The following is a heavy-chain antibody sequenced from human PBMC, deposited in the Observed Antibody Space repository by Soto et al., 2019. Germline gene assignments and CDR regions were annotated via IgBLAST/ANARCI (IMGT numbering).Heavy chain of an antibody. CDR1: GFTFTYYA. CDR2: INGGSGST. CDR3: AKDRRIVGTTTRSYYYYGMDV. J-gene: IGHJ6*02. Sequence: PGGSLRLSCAASGFTFTYYAMSWVRQAPGKGLEWVSTINGGSGSTYYADSVKGRFTISRDNSKNMVYLQMNSLRAEDTAIYYCAKDRRIVGTTTRSYYYYGMDVWGQGTTVTVSS. D-gene: IGHD1-26*01. V-gene: IGHV3-23*01.